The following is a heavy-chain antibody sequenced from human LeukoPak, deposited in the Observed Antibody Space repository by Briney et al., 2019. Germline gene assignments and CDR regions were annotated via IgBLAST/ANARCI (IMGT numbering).Heavy chain of an antibody. CDR2: IRSKAYGGTI. J-gene: IGHJ3*02. D-gene: IGHD1-26*01. V-gene: IGHV3-49*04. CDR1: GFIFGDSA. Sequence: GGSLRLSRTASGFIFGDSAMSWVRQAPGKGLEWVGFIRSKAYGGTIEYAASAKGRFIISRDDSKSIAYLQMNSLKTEDTAVYYCTRGRNVGVLDIWGQGTMVTVSS. CDR3: TRGRNVGVLDI.